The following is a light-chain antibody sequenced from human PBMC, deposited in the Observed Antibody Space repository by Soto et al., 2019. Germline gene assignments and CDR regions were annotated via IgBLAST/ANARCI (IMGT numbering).Light chain of an antibody. V-gene: IGKV3-15*01. CDR1: QSVSSN. Sequence: EIVMTQSPATLSVSPGERATLSCRASQSVSSNLAWYQQKFGQAPRLRIYGASTRATGLPARFSGSGSGTEFTLTNSSLQSEDFAVYYCQQYNAWPLSFGGGTKVEIK. J-gene: IGKJ4*01. CDR3: QQYNAWPLS. CDR2: GAS.